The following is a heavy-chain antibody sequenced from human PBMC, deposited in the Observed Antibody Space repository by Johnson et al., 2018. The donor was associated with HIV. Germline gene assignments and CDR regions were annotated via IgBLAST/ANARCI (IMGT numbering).Heavy chain of an antibody. CDR1: GFPFSNAW. CDR3: TTEGDAFDI. CDR2: LKRRADGGTT. V-gene: IGHV3-15*01. Sequence: VQLVESGGGLVQPGGSLRLSCRASGFPFSNAWMNWVRQAPGQGLEWVGRLKRRADGGTTDYAVSVKDRFTILRDDSKNTLYLQMSSLRTEDAGVYYCTTEGDAFDIWGQGTMVTVSS. J-gene: IGHJ3*02.